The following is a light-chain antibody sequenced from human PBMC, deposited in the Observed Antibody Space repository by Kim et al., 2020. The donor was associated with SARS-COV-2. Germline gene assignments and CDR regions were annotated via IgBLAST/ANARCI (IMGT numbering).Light chain of an antibody. CDR1: SGHSRYA. CDR3: QTWGTGIWV. V-gene: IGLV4-69*01. Sequence: AAVKLTCTRSSGHSRYANAWHQQQPVKGPRSLMNLNSDGSHRKGDRIPDRCSRSSPGAERYLTIPSPQSEDEADYYCQTWGTGIWVFGGGTKLTVL. J-gene: IGLJ3*02. CDR2: LNSDGSH.